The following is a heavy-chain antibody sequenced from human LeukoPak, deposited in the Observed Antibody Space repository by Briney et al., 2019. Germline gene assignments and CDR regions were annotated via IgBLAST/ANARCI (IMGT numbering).Heavy chain of an antibody. V-gene: IGHV3-48*02. D-gene: IGHD1-26*01. Sequence: GGSLRLSCAASGFTFSSYSMNWVRQAPGKGLEWVSHITASGTAMFYADSVKGRFTISRDNARNSLYLQMNSLRDEDTAVYYCASSGSYRFDYWGQGTLVTVSS. CDR2: ITASGTAM. CDR1: GFTFSSYS. J-gene: IGHJ4*02. CDR3: ASSGSYRFDY.